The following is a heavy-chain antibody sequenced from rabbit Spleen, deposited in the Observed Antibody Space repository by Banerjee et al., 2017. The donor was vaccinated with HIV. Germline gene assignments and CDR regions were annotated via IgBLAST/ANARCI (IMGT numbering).Heavy chain of an antibody. CDR1: GVSFSGNSY. Sequence: QSLEESGGDLVKPGASLTLTCIASGVSFSGNSYMCWVRQAPGKGLEWIACIDTGSSGFTYFASWAKGRFTIFKTSSTTVTLQMTSLTAADTATYFCAMDTSSSFSSYGMDLWGQGTLVTVS. CDR3: AMDTSSSFSSYGMDL. J-gene: IGHJ6*01. CDR2: IDTGSSGFT. V-gene: IGHV1S40*01. D-gene: IGHD1-1*01.